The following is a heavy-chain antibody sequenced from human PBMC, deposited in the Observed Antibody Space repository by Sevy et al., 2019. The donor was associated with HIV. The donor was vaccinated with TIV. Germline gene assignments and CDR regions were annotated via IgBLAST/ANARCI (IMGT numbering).Heavy chain of an antibody. CDR2: TFYRSTWFV. CDR1: GDSVSSNSAA. Sequence: SETLSLTCAISGDSVSSNSAAWNWVRQSPSRGLEWLGRTFYRSTWFVDYAASVKSRIIISRDTSKNQVSLQLKSVTPEDTAMYFCARDGLSYGGLDVRGQGTTVTVSS. J-gene: IGHJ6*02. D-gene: IGHD3-10*01. V-gene: IGHV6-1*01. CDR3: ARDGLSYGGLDV.